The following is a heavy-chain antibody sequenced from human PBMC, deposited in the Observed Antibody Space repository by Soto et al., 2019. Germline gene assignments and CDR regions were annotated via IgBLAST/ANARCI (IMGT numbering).Heavy chain of an antibody. V-gene: IGHV4-59*03. D-gene: IGHD1-20*01. CDR2: VNESGST. Sequence: PSETLSLTCSVSGDAISNYYWSWIRQTPGRGLEWIGSVNESGSTDYNPSLRGRVIISLHTAKSQFSLSLRSATAADTATYYCARGTRALITSFFAYWGQGIPVTVSS. CDR3: ARGTRALITSFFAY. CDR1: GDAISNYY. J-gene: IGHJ4*02.